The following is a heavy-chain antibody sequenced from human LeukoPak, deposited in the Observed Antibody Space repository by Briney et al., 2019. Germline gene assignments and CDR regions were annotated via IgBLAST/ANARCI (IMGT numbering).Heavy chain of an antibody. Sequence: GASVKVSCKASGGTFSSYAISWVRQAPGQGLEWMGRIIPILGIANYAQKFQGRVTITADKSTSTAYMELSSLRSDDTAVYYCARGPTYYDFWSGYPGDYWGQGTLVTVSS. CDR1: GGTFSSYA. D-gene: IGHD3-3*01. J-gene: IGHJ4*02. V-gene: IGHV1-69*04. CDR2: IIPILGIA. CDR3: ARGPTYYDFWSGYPGDY.